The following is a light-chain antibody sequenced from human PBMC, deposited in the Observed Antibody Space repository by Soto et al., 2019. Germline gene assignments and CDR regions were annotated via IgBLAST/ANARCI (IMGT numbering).Light chain of an antibody. CDR1: QSVSYY. Sequence: EIVLTHSPGTLSFSPWERSTLSFMASQSVSYYLAWYQQKPGQAPRLLIYDASSRATGVPDRFSGSGSGTDFTLTISRLEPEDFAVYYCQQYGSSPWTFGQGTKVDIK. CDR2: DAS. J-gene: IGKJ1*01. V-gene: IGKV3-20*01. CDR3: QQYGSSPWT.